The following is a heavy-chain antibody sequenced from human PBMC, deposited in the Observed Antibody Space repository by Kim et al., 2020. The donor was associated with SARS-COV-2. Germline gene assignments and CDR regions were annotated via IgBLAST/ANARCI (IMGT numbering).Heavy chain of an antibody. V-gene: IGHV4-34*01. CDR1: GGSFSGYY. CDR3: ARGGYNSSWYSSY. J-gene: IGHJ4*02. D-gene: IGHD6-13*01. Sequence: SETLSLTCAVYGGSFSGYYWSWIRQPPGKGLEWIGEINHSGSTNYNPSLKSRVTISVDTSKNQFSLKLSSVTAADTAVYYCARGGYNSSWYSSYWGQGTLVTVSS. CDR2: INHSGST.